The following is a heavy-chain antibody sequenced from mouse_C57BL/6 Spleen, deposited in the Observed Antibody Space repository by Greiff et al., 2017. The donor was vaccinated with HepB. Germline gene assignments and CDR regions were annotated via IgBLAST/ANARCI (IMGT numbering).Heavy chain of an antibody. V-gene: IGHV1-69*01. D-gene: IGHD1-1*01. CDR1: GYTFTSYW. J-gene: IGHJ4*01. CDR2: IDPSDSYT. Sequence: QVQLQQPGAELVMPGASVKLSCKASGYTFTSYWMHWVKQRPGQGLEWIGEIDPSDSYTNYNQKFKGKSTLTVDKSSSTAYMQLSSLTSDDSAVYYCARYHYYGSYYAMDYWGQGTSVTVSS. CDR3: ARYHYYGSYYAMDY.